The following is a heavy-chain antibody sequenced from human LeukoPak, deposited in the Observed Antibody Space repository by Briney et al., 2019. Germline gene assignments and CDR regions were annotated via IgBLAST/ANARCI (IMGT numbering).Heavy chain of an antibody. Sequence: GGSLRLSCAASGFTVSSNYMSWVRQAPGKGLEWVSVIYSGGSTYYADSVKGRFTISRDNSKNTLYLQMNSLRAEDTAVYYCAQMATIGRSIFNWGQGTLVTISS. V-gene: IGHV3-53*01. D-gene: IGHD5-24*01. CDR3: AQMATIGRSIFN. CDR2: IYSGGST. J-gene: IGHJ4*02. CDR1: GFTVSSNY.